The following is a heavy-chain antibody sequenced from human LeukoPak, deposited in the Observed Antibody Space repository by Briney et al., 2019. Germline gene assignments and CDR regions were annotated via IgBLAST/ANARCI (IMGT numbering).Heavy chain of an antibody. J-gene: IGHJ4*02. V-gene: IGHV3-21*01. CDR1: GFTFSDYT. Sequence: GGSLRLPCAASGFTFSDYTMNWVRQAPGKGLEWVSSLSSTGLYVYCADSVRGRLTISRDNANNSLSLQMSSLRAEDTAVYYCAREAYSHYGFDYWGQGTLVTVSS. CDR2: LSSTGLYV. CDR3: AREAYSHYGFDY. D-gene: IGHD4-11*01.